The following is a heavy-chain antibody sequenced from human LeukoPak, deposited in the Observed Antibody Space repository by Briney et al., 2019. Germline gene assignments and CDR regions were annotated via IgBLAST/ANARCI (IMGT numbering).Heavy chain of an antibody. CDR3: ATTPIVVVPAALDY. CDR1: GFTFRSSA. J-gene: IGHJ4*02. D-gene: IGHD2-2*01. Sequence: PGGSLRLSCATSGFTFRSSAFNWVRQAPGKGLEWVASIDDGSSYKYYADSVRGRFTISRDNANNLLFLQMNSLRVDDTAVYYCATTPIVVVPAALDYWGQGTLVTVSS. V-gene: IGHV3-21*01. CDR2: IDDGSSYK.